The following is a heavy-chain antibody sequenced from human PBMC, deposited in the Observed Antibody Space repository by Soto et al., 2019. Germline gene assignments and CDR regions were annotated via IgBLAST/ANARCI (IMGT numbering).Heavy chain of an antibody. J-gene: IGHJ4*02. V-gene: IGHV4-34*01. CDR1: GGSFSGYY. Sequence: SETLSLTCAVYGGSFSGYYWSWIRQPPGKGLEWIGEINHSGSTNYNPSLKSRVTISVDTSKNQFSLKLSSVTAADTAVYYCARGPSRGWYLASWGQGTLVTVSS. CDR3: ARGPSRGWYLAS. CDR2: INHSGST. D-gene: IGHD6-19*01.